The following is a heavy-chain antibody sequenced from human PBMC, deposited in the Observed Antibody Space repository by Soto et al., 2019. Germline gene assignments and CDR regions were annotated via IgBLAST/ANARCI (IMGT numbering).Heavy chain of an antibody. V-gene: IGHV3-30-3*01. CDR1: GFTFSSYA. Sequence: GGSLRLSCAAFGFTFSSYAMHWVRQAPGKGLEWVAVISYDGSNKYYADSVKGRFTISRDNSKNTLYLQMNSLRAEDTAVYYCARHIPTGSYYYYYGMDVWGQGTTVPVS. CDR3: ARHIPTGSYYYYYGMDV. CDR2: ISYDGSNK. D-gene: IGHD2-21*01. J-gene: IGHJ6*02.